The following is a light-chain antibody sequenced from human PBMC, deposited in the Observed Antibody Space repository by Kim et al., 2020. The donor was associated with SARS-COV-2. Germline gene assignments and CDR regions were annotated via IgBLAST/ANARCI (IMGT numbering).Light chain of an antibody. CDR3: QLCHKWPLT. Sequence: EIVMTQSPATLSVSPGERATLSCRASQSVNTNLAWYQQKPGQAPRLLMHGASTRATGIPARFSGSGSGTEFTLTISSLQSEDLAVYYCQLCHKWPLTFGGGTKVDIK. CDR1: QSVNTN. J-gene: IGKJ4*01. V-gene: IGKV3D-15*01. CDR2: GAS.